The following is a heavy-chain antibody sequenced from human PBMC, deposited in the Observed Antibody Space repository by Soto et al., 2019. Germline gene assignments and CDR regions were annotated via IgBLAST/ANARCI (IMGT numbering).Heavy chain of an antibody. D-gene: IGHD3-10*01. CDR1: GFTFSSYS. J-gene: IGHJ4*02. CDR3: ARDFRRECYFDY. V-gene: IGHV3-21*01. CDR2: ISSSSSYI. Sequence: GGSLRLSCAASGFTFSSYSMNWVRQAPGKGLEWVSSISSSSSYIYYADSVKGRFTISRDNAKNSLYLQMNSLRAEDTAVYYCARDFRRECYFDYWGQGTLVTVSS.